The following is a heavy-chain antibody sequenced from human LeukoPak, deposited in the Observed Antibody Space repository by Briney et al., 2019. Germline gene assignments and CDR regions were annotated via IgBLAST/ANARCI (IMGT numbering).Heavy chain of an antibody. CDR3: ARGSIAASGAKWFDP. CDR1: GGSISGGSYY. Sequence: SQTLSLTCSVSGGSISGGSYYWSWIRQPAGKGLEWVGRIYSSGSTNYNPYLKSRVTMSVDTSKNQFSLKVSSVIAADTAVYYCARGSIAASGAKWFDPWGQGTLVTVSS. CDR2: IYSSGST. J-gene: IGHJ5*02. V-gene: IGHV4-61*02. D-gene: IGHD6-13*01.